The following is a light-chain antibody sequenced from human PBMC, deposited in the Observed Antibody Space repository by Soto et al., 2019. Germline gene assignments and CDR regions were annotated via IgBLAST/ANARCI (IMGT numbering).Light chain of an antibody. CDR1: SSNIARNT. Sequence: QPVLTQPPSASGTPGQTVTISCSGSSSNIARNTESWYQEVPETAPKLLIYNNNQRPSGVPDRFSASKSGTSASLVISGLQSEDEANYYCATWDDSLNGVVFGGGTKLTVL. CDR3: ATWDDSLNGVV. CDR2: NNN. J-gene: IGLJ2*01. V-gene: IGLV1-44*01.